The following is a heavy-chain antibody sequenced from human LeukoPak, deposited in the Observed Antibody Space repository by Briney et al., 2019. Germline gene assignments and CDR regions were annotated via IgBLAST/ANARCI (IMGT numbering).Heavy chain of an antibody. J-gene: IGHJ4*02. CDR1: GFTFSSYG. V-gene: IGHV3-30*18. CDR3: AKDACGGDCSLFEY. CDR2: ISYDGCNK. Sequence: AGGSLRLSCAASGFTFSSYGMHWVRQAPGKGLEWVAVISYDGCNKYYADSVKGRFTISRDNSKNTLYLQMNSLRAEDTAVYYCAKDACGGDCSLFEYWGQGTLVTVSS. D-gene: IGHD2-21*02.